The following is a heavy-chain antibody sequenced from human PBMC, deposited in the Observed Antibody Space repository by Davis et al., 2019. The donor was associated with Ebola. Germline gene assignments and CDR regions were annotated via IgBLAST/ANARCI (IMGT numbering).Heavy chain of an antibody. Sequence: ASVKVSCKASGYTFTSYGISWVRQAPGQGLEWMGWISAYNGNTNYAQKLQGRVTMTTDTSTSTAYMELRSLRSDDTAVYYCARSGIFDWLLRRSHNFNFDYWGQGTLVTVSS. D-gene: IGHD3-9*01. CDR2: ISAYNGNT. V-gene: IGHV1-18*01. CDR1: GYTFTSYG. CDR3: ARSGIFDWLLRRSHNFNFDY. J-gene: IGHJ4*02.